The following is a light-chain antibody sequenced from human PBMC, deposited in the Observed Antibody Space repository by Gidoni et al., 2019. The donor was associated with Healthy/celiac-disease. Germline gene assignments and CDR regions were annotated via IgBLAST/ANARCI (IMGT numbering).Light chain of an antibody. Sequence: EIVMTQSPATLSMSPGERATLSCRASQSVSSNLAWYQQKPGQAPRLLIYGASTRATGIPARFSGSGSGTEFTLTISSLQSEDFAVYYCQQYNNWPQTFGQXTKLEIK. CDR1: QSVSSN. CDR3: QQYNNWPQT. J-gene: IGKJ2*01. V-gene: IGKV3-15*01. CDR2: GAS.